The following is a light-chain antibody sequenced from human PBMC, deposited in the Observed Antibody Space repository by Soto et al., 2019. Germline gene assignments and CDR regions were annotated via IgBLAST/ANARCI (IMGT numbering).Light chain of an antibody. CDR3: CSFAGNYIYV. CDR1: NSDVGAYDY. J-gene: IGLJ1*01. Sequence: QSALTQPRSLSGSPGQSVTISCAGSNSDVGAYDYVSWYQQHPGKAPKLMIYDVTERPSGVPDRFSGSKSGNTASLTISGLQADDEADYYCCSFAGNYIYVFGTGTKVTVL. V-gene: IGLV2-11*01. CDR2: DVT.